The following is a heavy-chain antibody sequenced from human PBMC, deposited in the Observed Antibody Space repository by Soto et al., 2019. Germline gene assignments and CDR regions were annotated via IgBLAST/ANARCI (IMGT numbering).Heavy chain of an antibody. CDR1: GFTVSSNY. D-gene: IGHD3-3*01. V-gene: IGHV3-53*04. CDR3: ARGTRDITICGVAMDYYYYYYMDV. Sequence: EVQLVESGGGLVQPGGSLRLSCAASGFTVSSNYMSWVRQAPGRGLEWVSVIYSGGSTYYADSVKGRFTISRHNSKNTLYLQMNSLRAEDTAVYYCARGTRDITICGVAMDYYYYYYMDVWGKGTTVTVSS. CDR2: IYSGGST. J-gene: IGHJ6*03.